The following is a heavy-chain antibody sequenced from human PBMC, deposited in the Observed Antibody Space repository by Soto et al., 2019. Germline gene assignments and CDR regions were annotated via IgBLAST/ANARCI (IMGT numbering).Heavy chain of an antibody. CDR1: GGSISRSSYY. D-gene: IGHD3-10*01. CDR2: IYYSGST. Sequence: QLQLQESGPGLVKPSETLSLTCTVSGGSISRSSYYWGWIRQPPGKGREWIGSIYYSGSTYSNVSLKSRVTLSVDTPKTHSSLKPSSVTAADTPVYYSAAFWFGTSGFWGEATLVTVSS. V-gene: IGHV4-39*02. CDR3: AAFWFGTSGF. J-gene: IGHJ1*01.